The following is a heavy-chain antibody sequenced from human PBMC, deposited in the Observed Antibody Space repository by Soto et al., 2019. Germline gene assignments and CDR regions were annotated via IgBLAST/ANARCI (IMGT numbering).Heavy chain of an antibody. CDR2: IYYSGST. CDR1: GGSISSSSYY. J-gene: IGHJ4*02. V-gene: IGHV4-39*01. Sequence: PSETLSLTCTVSGGSISSSSYYWGWIRQPPGKGLEWIGSIYYSGSTYYNPSLKSRVTISVDTSKNQFSLKLSSVTAADTAVYYCASFSGYDYRELAGIPIYWGQGTLVTVSS. CDR3: ASFSGYDYRELAGIPIY. D-gene: IGHD5-12*01.